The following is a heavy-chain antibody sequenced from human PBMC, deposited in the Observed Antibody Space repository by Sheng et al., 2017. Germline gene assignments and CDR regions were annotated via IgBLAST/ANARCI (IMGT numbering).Heavy chain of an antibody. V-gene: IGHV4-61*02. Sequence: GPGLVKPSQTLSLTCTVSGGSISSGSYYWSWIRQPAGKGLEWIGRIYTSGSTNYNPSLKSRVTISVDTSKNQFSLKLSSVTAADTAVYYCARMAYCGGDCYGWYFDLWGRGTLVTVSS. J-gene: IGHJ2*01. CDR2: IYTSGST. CDR1: GGSISSGSYY. D-gene: IGHD2-21*01. CDR3: ARMAYCGGDCYGWYFDL.